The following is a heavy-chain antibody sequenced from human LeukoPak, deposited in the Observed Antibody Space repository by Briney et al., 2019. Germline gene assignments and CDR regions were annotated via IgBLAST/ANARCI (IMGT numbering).Heavy chain of an antibody. CDR1: GYTFTSYY. J-gene: IGHJ4*02. CDR3: ARGSPIRYNWNLGNY. V-gene: IGHV1-2*02. CDR2: INPNSGGT. D-gene: IGHD1-20*01. Sequence: GASVKVSCKASGYTFTSYYMHWVRQAPGQGLEWMGWINPNSGGTNYAQKFQGRVTMTRDTSISTAYMELSRLRSDDTAVYYCARGSPIRYNWNLGNYWGQGTLVTVSS.